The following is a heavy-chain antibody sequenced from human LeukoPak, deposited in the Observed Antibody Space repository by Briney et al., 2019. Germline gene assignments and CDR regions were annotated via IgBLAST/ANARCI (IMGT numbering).Heavy chain of an antibody. V-gene: IGHV3-48*03. D-gene: IGHD5-12*01. CDR1: GFTFSSYE. Sequence: PGGSLRLSCAASGFTFSSYEMNWVRQAPGKGLEWVLYISSSGSTIYYADSVKGRFTISRDNAKNSLYLQMNSLRAEDTAVYYCARVRSRGYSGYGYWGQGTLVTVSS. J-gene: IGHJ4*02. CDR2: ISSSGSTI. CDR3: ARVRSRGYSGYGY.